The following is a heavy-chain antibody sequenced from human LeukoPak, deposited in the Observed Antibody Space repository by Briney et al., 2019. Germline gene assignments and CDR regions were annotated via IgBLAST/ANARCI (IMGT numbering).Heavy chain of an antibody. CDR2: INHSGST. CDR3: ARGGFIVVVVAANRFFDY. D-gene: IGHD2-15*01. V-gene: IGHV4-34*01. J-gene: IGHJ4*02. CDR1: GGSFSGYY. Sequence: DPSETLSLTCAVYGGSFSGYYWSWIRQPPGKGLEWIGEINHSGSTNYNPSLKSRVTISVDTSKNQFSLKLSSVTAADTAVYYCARGGFIVVVVAANRFFDYWGQGTLVTVSS.